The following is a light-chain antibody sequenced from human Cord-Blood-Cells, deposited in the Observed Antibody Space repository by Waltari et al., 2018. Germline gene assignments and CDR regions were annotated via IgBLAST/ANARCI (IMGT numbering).Light chain of an antibody. CDR3: QQYYSYLPIT. CDR1: QGISSY. V-gene: IGKV1-8*01. J-gene: IGKJ3*01. CDR2: AAS. Sequence: IQMTQSPSSFSASTGDRVTITCRASQGISSYLAWYQQKPGKAPKLLIYAASTLQSGVPSRFSSSGSGTDFTLTISCLQSEDFATYYCQQYYSYLPITFGPGTKVDIK.